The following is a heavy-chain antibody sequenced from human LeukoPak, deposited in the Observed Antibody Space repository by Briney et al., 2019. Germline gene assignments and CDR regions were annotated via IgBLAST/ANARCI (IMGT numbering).Heavy chain of an antibody. J-gene: IGHJ4*02. CDR2: INPNSGGT. V-gene: IGHV1-2*02. Sequence: AAVRVSCKASGYTFTGYYIHWVRQAPGQGLEWMGWINPNSGGTNYAQKFQGRVTMTRDTSITTAYMELSRLGSDDTAVYYCARASLDKNNDHVDYWGQGTLVTVSS. CDR3: ARASLDKNNDHVDY. D-gene: IGHD3-16*01. CDR1: GYTFTGYY.